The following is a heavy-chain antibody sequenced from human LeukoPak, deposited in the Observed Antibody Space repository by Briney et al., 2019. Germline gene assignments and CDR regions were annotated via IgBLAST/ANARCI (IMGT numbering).Heavy chain of an antibody. CDR1: GGSISSYY. D-gene: IGHD1-26*01. CDR3: ARDGYSGSYYRLYYFFMDV. Sequence: SETLSLTCTVSGGSISSYYWSWIRQPPGKGLEWIGYIYYSGSTNSNPSLKSRVTISVDMSKNQFSLKLSSVTAADTAVYYCARDGYSGSYYRLYYFFMDVWGKGTTVTVSS. J-gene: IGHJ6*03. V-gene: IGHV4-59*01. CDR2: IYYSGST.